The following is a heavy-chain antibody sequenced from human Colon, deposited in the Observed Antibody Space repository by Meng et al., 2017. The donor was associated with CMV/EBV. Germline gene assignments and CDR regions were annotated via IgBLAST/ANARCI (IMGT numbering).Heavy chain of an antibody. D-gene: IGHD1-14*01. CDR3: AREGAGTYNHYYFGMDV. J-gene: IGHJ6*02. CDR1: GFTVSSNY. Sequence: GSLRLSCAASGFTVSSNYMSWIRQAPGKRLEWIGNIYYNGRTNYNPSLKSRVTISMDTSKNHFSLRLSSVTAADTAIYYCAREGAGTYNHYYFGMDVWGQGTTVTVSS. V-gene: IGHV4-59*02. CDR2: IYYNGRT.